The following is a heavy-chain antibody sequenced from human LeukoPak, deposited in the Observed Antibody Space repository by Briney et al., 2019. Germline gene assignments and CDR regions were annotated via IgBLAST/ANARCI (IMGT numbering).Heavy chain of an antibody. Sequence: PSETLSLTCTVSGGSISSYYWSWIRQPPGKGLEWIGYIYYSGSTNYNPSLKSRVTISVDTSKNQFSLKLSSVTAADTAVYYCARRPPAIGYFDYWGQGTLVTVSS. J-gene: IGHJ4*02. CDR2: IYYSGST. D-gene: IGHD2-2*02. CDR1: GGSISSYY. CDR3: ARRPPAIGYFDY. V-gene: IGHV4-59*01.